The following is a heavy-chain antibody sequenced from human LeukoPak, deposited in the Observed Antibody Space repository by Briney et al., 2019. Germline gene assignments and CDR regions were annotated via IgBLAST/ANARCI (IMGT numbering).Heavy chain of an antibody. CDR1: GFTFSSYW. CDR3: ARESCSRKDNDALDL. V-gene: IGHV3-7*01. Sequence: PGGSLRLSCAASGFTFSSYWMSWVRQAPGKGLEWVANIKQDGSEKYYVDSVKGRFTISRDNAKNSLYLQMNSLRAEDTAVYYCARESCSRKDNDALDLWGQGTMVTVSS. J-gene: IGHJ3*01. CDR2: IKQDGSEK. D-gene: IGHD2-15*01.